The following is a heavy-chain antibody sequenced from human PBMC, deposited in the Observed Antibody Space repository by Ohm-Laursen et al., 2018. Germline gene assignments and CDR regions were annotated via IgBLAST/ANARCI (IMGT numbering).Heavy chain of an antibody. V-gene: IGHV4-34*01. J-gene: IGHJ4*02. D-gene: IGHD1-26*01. Sequence: SDTLSLTCAVYGASFSGYYWSWIRQPPGKGLEWIGEINHSGSTDYNPSLKSRVTISVDTSKKQFSLKLSSVTAADTAVYYCATNSSGIVGFDYWGQGTLVTVSS. CDR2: INHSGST. CDR1: GASFSGYY. CDR3: ATNSSGIVGFDY.